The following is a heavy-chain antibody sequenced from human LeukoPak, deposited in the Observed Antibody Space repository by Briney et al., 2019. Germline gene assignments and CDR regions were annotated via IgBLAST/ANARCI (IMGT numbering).Heavy chain of an antibody. Sequence: SETLSLTCTVSGGSISSSTSHWGWIRQPPGKGLEWIGRIYYSGSTYYNPSLKSRVTISVDTSKNQFSLKLSSVTAADTAVYYCARRGSSGYYYEDAFDIWGQGTMVTVSS. J-gene: IGHJ3*02. V-gene: IGHV4-39*01. CDR3: ARRGSSGYYYEDAFDI. CDR2: IYYSGST. CDR1: GGSISSSTSH. D-gene: IGHD3-22*01.